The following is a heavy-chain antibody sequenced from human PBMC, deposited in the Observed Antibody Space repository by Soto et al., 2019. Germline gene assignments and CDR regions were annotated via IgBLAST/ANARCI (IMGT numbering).Heavy chain of an antibody. Sequence: GGSLRLSCAASGFTFYNYAMTWVRQAPGKGLEWVSGISGSGATTYYADSVKGRFTISRDNSKNTLDLQMNSLRVEDTALYYCAKRVGTTSSPADYWGHGTLVTVSS. D-gene: IGHD6-6*01. CDR3: AKRVGTTSSPADY. CDR2: ISGSGATT. J-gene: IGHJ4*01. CDR1: GFTFYNYA. V-gene: IGHV3-23*01.